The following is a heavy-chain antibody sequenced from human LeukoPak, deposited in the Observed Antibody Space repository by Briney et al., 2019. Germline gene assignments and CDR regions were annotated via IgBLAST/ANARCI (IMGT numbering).Heavy chain of an antibody. Sequence: PGGSLRLSCAASGFTFSSYAMSWVRQAPGKGLEWVSAISGSGGSTYYADSVKGRFTISRDNSKNTLYLQMNSLRAEDTAVYYCAKVWQQLVHGGGVDVWGKGTTVTISS. CDR1: GFTFSSYA. V-gene: IGHV3-23*01. J-gene: IGHJ6*04. D-gene: IGHD6-13*01. CDR3: AKVWQQLVHGGGVDV. CDR2: ISGSGGST.